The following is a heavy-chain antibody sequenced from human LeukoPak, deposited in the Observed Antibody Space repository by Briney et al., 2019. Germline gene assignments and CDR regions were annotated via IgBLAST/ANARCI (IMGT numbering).Heavy chain of an antibody. D-gene: IGHD2-2*01. J-gene: IGHJ4*02. V-gene: IGHV3-21*06. Sequence: PGGSLRLSCAASGFTFSSYNMKWVRQAPGKGLEWVSFIITTSNYIYYADSVKGRFTISRDNAKNSLYLKMNSLRGEDAALYYCARAGVCSTTSCDGGIDYWGQGTLVTVSS. CDR2: IITTSNYI. CDR1: GFTFSSYN. CDR3: ARAGVCSTTSCDGGIDY.